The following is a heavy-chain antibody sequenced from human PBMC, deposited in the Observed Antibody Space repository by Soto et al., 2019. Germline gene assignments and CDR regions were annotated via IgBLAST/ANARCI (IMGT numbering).Heavy chain of an antibody. V-gene: IGHV4-59*01. J-gene: IGHJ4*02. D-gene: IGHD2-21*02. Sequence: SETLSLTCTVSGGSISSYYWSWIRQPPGKGLEWIGYIYYSGSTNYNPSLKSRVTISVDTSKNQFSLKLSSVTAADTAVYYCARDSGSTAIGVDHYFDYWGQGTLVTVSS. CDR3: ARDSGSTAIGVDHYFDY. CDR2: IYYSGST. CDR1: GGSISSYY.